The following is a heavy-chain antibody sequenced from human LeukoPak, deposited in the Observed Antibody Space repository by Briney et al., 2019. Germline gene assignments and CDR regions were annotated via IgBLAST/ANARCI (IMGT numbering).Heavy chain of an antibody. CDR3: VRGSTLRHYQY. CDR2: MYHSGPS. Sequence: SQTLSLTCAVSGGSISSGGYCWGWIRQPGGKGMEWIGYMYHSGPSHYTPSLKSRVTISVSRSKNQFSLRLSSVTAADTAVYYCVRGSTLRHYQYWGQGTLVTVSS. J-gene: IGHJ4*02. V-gene: IGHV4-30-2*01. D-gene: IGHD3-16*01. CDR1: GGSISSGGYC.